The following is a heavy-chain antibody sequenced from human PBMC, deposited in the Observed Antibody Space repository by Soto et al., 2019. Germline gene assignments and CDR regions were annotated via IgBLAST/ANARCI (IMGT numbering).Heavy chain of an antibody. Sequence: QVQLLQSGAEVKKPGSSVKVSCEVSGGAFTNYSLNWVRHAPGQGLEWLGGIIPLHNTSNYSLKLLGRGSVTADISSNTVYMHLSGLTSDDTATYYCAIWSNWNPLYYRGMDVWGQGTTVTVS. CDR1: GGAFTNYS. D-gene: IGHD1-20*01. CDR2: IIPLHNTS. CDR3: AIWSNWNPLYYRGMDV. J-gene: IGHJ6*02. V-gene: IGHV1-69*06.